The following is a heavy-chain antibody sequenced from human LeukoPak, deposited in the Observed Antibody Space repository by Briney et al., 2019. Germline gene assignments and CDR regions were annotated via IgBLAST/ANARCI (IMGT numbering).Heavy chain of an antibody. D-gene: IGHD3-3*01. Sequence: ASVKVSCKASGYTFTSYGISWVRQAPGQGLEWMGWISAYNGNTNYAQKLQGRVTMTTDTSTSTAYMELRSLRSHDTAVYYCARDQRHYDFWSGCYTVVGISNYYYYGMDVWGQGTTVTVSS. V-gene: IGHV1-18*01. CDR1: GYTFTSYG. CDR3: ARDQRHYDFWSGCYTVVGISNYYYYGMDV. CDR2: ISAYNGNT. J-gene: IGHJ6*02.